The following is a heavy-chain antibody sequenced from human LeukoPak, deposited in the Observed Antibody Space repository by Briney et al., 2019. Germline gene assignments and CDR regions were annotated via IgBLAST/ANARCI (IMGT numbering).Heavy chain of an antibody. Sequence: SVKVSCKASGGTFSSYATSWVRQAPGQGLEWMGRIIPIFGTANYAQKFQGRVTITTDESTSTAYMELSSLRSEDTAVYYCARVRVGATDAFDIWGQGTMVTVSS. J-gene: IGHJ3*02. CDR3: ARVRVGATDAFDI. CDR1: GGTFSSYA. D-gene: IGHD1-26*01. V-gene: IGHV1-69*05. CDR2: IIPIFGTA.